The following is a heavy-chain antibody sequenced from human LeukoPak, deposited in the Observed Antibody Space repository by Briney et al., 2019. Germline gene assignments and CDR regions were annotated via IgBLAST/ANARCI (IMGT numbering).Heavy chain of an antibody. CDR3: AKDRSYYGSGSYVFDY. CDR1: GFTFSSYG. CDR2: IRYDGSNK. Sequence: GGSLRLSCAASGFTFSSYGMHWVRQAPGKGLEWVAFIRYDGSNKYYADSVKGRFTISRDNSKNTLYLQMNSLRADDTAVYYCAKDRSYYGSGSYVFDYWGQGTLVTVSS. J-gene: IGHJ4*02. D-gene: IGHD3-10*01. V-gene: IGHV3-30*02.